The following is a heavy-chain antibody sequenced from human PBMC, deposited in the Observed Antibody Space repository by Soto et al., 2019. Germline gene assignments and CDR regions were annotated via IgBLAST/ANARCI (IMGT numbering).Heavy chain of an antibody. Sequence: GGSLRLSCTASGFTFGDYAMSWFRQAPGTGLEWVGFIRSKAYGGTTEYAASVKGRFTISRDDSKSIAYLQMNSLKTEDTAVYYCTRDQRIAVAGGFDYWGQGTLVTVSS. D-gene: IGHD6-19*01. CDR3: TRDQRIAVAGGFDY. V-gene: IGHV3-49*03. J-gene: IGHJ4*02. CDR1: GFTFGDYA. CDR2: IRSKAYGGTT.